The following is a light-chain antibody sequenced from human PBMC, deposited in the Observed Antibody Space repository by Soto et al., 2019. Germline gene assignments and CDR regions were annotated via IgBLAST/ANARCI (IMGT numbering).Light chain of an antibody. V-gene: IGLV2-14*03. Sequence: QSALAQSASVSGSPRHSIAISCTGPSSDVDAYNFVSWYQHHPGKAPKLMIFDVSNRPSGVSNRFSGSKSGNTASLTISGLQADDEADYYCPSYTTRSTYVFGTGTK. CDR3: PSYTTRSTYV. J-gene: IGLJ1*01. CDR2: DVS. CDR1: SSDVDAYNF.